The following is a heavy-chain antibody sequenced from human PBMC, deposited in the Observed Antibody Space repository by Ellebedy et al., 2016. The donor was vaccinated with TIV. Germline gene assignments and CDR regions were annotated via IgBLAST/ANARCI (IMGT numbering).Heavy chain of an antibody. Sequence: AASVKVSCKASGYTFTGFFMHWVRQAPGQGLEWMGWMNPKDGDTYYAQNFQGRVTLTRDTSISTAFMELSSLGSDDTAVYYCVRDPGSFEPHYYFDYWGQGTLVTVSS. CDR1: GYTFTGFF. CDR2: MNPKDGDT. V-gene: IGHV1-2*02. CDR3: VRDPGSFEPHYYFDY. J-gene: IGHJ4*02. D-gene: IGHD3-9*01.